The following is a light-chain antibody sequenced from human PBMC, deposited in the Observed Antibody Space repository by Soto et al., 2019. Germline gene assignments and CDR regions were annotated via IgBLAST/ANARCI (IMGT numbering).Light chain of an antibody. J-gene: IGKJ4*01. Sequence: EIVLTQSPGTLSLSPGERATLSCRASQSVSSYLAWYQQMPGQAPRLLIYDASNRATDIPARFSGSGSGTDFTLTISSLEPEDFAVYYCQQRSNWPLTFVGGTKVEIK. CDR3: QQRSNWPLT. CDR1: QSVSSY. CDR2: DAS. V-gene: IGKV3-11*01.